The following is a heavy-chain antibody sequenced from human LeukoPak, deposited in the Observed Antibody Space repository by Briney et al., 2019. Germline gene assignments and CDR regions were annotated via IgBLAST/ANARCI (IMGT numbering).Heavy chain of an antibody. J-gene: IGHJ4*02. D-gene: IGHD4-17*01. CDR3: ARSPDYGDTFDY. CDR2: ISGSGDII. V-gene: IGHV3-21*01. CDR1: GFTFSSYA. Sequence: PGGSLRLSCAASGFTFSSYAMTWVRQAPGKGREWGSTISGSGDIIYYADSVKGRFTISRDNAKNSLYLQMNSLRAEDTAVYYCARSPDYGDTFDYWGQGTLVTVSS.